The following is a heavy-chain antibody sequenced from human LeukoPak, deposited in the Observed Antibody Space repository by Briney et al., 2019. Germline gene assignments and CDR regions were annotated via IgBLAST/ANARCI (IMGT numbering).Heavy chain of an antibody. D-gene: IGHD3-22*01. CDR2: INPSGGST. Sequence: ASVKVSCKASGYTFTSYYMHWVRQAPGQGLEWMGIINPSGGSTSYAQKFQGRVTMTRDTSISTAYMELSRLRSDDTAVYYCARVLVSTRAYDSSGYIPRTGAFDIWGQGTMVTVSS. CDR1: GYTFTSYY. J-gene: IGHJ3*02. CDR3: ARVLVSTRAYDSSGYIPRTGAFDI. V-gene: IGHV1-46*01.